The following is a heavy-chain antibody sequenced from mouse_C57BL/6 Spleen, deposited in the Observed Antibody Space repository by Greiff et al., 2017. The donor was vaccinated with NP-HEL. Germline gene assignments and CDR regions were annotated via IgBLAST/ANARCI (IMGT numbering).Heavy chain of an antibody. J-gene: IGHJ4*01. V-gene: IGHV2-2*01. Sequence: QVQLQQSGPGLVQPSQSLSITCTVSGFSLTSYGVHWVRQSPGKGLEWLGVIWSGGSTDYNAAFISRLSISKDNSKSQVFFKMNSLQADDTAIYYCASPRYYYGSSYEGAMDYWGQGTSVTVSS. D-gene: IGHD1-1*01. CDR1: GFSLTSYG. CDR3: ASPRYYYGSSYEGAMDY. CDR2: IWSGGST.